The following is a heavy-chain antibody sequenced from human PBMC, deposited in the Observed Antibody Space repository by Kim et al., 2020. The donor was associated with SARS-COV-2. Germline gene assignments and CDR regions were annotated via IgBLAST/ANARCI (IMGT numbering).Heavy chain of an antibody. V-gene: IGHV4-38-2*02. D-gene: IGHD6-19*01. CDR3: ARVLTVADGSGYYY. Sequence: SETLSLICSVSGFRINSGYYWGWIRQSPGKGLEWLASIFHTGTTYYNPSLKSRLTMSVDTSENHFSLKLRSVTATDTAVYYCARVLTVADGSGYYYWGLGTLVTVSS. CDR2: IFHTGTT. CDR1: GFRINSGYY. J-gene: IGHJ4*02.